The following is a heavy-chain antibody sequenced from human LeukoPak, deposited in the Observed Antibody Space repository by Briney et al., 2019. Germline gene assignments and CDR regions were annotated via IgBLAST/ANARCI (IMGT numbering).Heavy chain of an antibody. CDR2: IIPIFGTA. J-gene: IGHJ6*03. D-gene: IGHD6-19*01. V-gene: IGHV1-69*06. CDR1: GGTFSSYA. CDR3: ARDRIAVAGRKYYYYMDV. Sequence: APVKVSCKASGGTFSSYAISWVRQAPGQGLEWMGGIIPIFGTANYAQKFQGRVTITADKSTSTAYMELSSLRSEDTAVYYCARDRIAVAGRKYYYYMDVWGKGTTVTVSS.